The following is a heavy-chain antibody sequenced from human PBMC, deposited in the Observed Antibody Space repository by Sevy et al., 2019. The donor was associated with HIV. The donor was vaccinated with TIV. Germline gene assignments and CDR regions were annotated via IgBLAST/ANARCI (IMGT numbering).Heavy chain of an antibody. CDR3: VQTRIVGATYRVY. D-gene: IGHD1-26*01. CDR1: GFTFSSYA. Sequence: GGSLRLSCAASGFTFSSYAMSWVRQAPGKGLEWVSAISGSGGSTYYADSVKGRFTISRDNTKNTLYLQMNSLRAEETAVYYCVQTRIVGATYRVYWGQGTLVTVSS. CDR2: ISGSGGST. V-gene: IGHV3-23*01. J-gene: IGHJ4*02.